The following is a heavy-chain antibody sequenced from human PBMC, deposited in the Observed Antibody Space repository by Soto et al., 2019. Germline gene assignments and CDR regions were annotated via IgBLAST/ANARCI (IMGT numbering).Heavy chain of an antibody. CDR1: GFTFSNYG. J-gene: IGHJ4*02. D-gene: IGHD6-13*01. Sequence: VQLVESGGGVVQPGGSLRLSCAASGFTFSNYGMHWVRQAPGKGLEWVAIIWYDGGNRFYADSMKGRFTISRENSKNTLYLQMSSLRVEDTAVYYCARDNFGGDSSSPYSFDYWGQGTLVTVSS. CDR2: IWYDGGNR. V-gene: IGHV3-33*01. CDR3: ARDNFGGDSSSPYSFDY.